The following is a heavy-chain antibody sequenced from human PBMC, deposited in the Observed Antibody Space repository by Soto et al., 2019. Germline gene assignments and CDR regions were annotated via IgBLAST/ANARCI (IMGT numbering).Heavy chain of an antibody. D-gene: IGHD3-3*01. V-gene: IGHV4-59*01. J-gene: IGHJ6*02. CDR2: IYYSGST. CDR1: GGSISSYY. CDR3: ARAGQPYYDFWSGYDHGSCGMDV. Sequence: SETLSLTCTVSGGSISSYYWSWIRQPPGKGLEWIGYIYYSGSTNYNPSLKSRVTISVDTSKNQFSLKLSSVTAADTAVYYCARAGQPYYDFWSGYDHGSCGMDVWGQGTTGTVS.